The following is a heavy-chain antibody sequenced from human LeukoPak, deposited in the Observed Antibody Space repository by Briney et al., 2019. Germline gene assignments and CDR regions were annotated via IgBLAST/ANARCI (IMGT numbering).Heavy chain of an antibody. V-gene: IGHV3-33*01. D-gene: IGHD6-13*01. CDR1: GFTFSSYG. CDR3: AREVIAAAGTDYHYGMDV. CDR2: IWYDGSNK. J-gene: IGHJ6*02. Sequence: GGSLRLSCAASGFTFSSYGMHWVRQAPGKGLEGVAVIWYDGSNKYYADSVKGRFTISRDNSKNTLYLQMNSLRAEDTAVYYCAREVIAAAGTDYHYGMDVWGQGTTVTVSS.